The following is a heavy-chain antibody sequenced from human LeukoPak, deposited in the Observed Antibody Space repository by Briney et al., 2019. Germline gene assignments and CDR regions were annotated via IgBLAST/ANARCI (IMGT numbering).Heavy chain of an antibody. CDR2: INPNSGGT. Sequence: ASVKVSCKASGYTFTGYYMHWVRQAPGQGLEWMGWINPNSGGTNYAQKFQGRVTMTRDTSTSTVYMELSSLRSDDTAVYYCARGWWGTDYGWTNWFDPWGQGTLVTVSS. D-gene: IGHD4-17*01. CDR1: GYTFTGYY. CDR3: ARGWWGTDYGWTNWFDP. V-gene: IGHV1-2*02. J-gene: IGHJ5*02.